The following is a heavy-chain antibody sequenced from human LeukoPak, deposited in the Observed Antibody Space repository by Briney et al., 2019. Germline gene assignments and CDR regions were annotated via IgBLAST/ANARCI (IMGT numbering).Heavy chain of an antibody. J-gene: IGHJ6*03. CDR3: TRQDSSSSLYYYYYMDV. CDR1: GFTFSGSA. V-gene: IGHV3-73*01. D-gene: IGHD6-6*01. CDR2: IRSKANSYAS. Sequence: GGSLRLSCAASGFTFSGSAMHWVRQASGKGLEWVGRIRSKANSYASAYAASVKGRFTISRDDSKNTAYLQMNSLKTEDTAVYYCTRQDSSSSLYYYYYMDVWGKGTTVTVSS.